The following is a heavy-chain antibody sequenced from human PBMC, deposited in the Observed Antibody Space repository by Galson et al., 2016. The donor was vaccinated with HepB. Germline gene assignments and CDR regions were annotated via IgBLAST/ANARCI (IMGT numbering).Heavy chain of an antibody. CDR2: LSGSGGST. V-gene: IGHV3-23*01. CDR3: AKEMVRGVFTINWFGT. Sequence: SLRLSCAASGFTFSSYAMSWVRQAPGKGLEWVSGLSGSGGSTYYADSVRGRFTISRDNSKNTLYLQMNSPRAEDTAVYFCAKEMVRGVFTINWFGTWGQGTQVSVSS. J-gene: IGHJ5*02. D-gene: IGHD3-10*01. CDR1: GFTFSSYA.